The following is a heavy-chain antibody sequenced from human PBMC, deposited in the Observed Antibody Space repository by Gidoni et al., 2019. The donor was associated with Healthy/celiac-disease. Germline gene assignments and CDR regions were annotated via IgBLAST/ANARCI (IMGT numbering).Heavy chain of an antibody. Sequence: QVQLVESGGGVVQPGRSLRLSCAASGFTFSSYAMHWVRQAPGKGLEWVAVISYDGSNKYYADSVKGRFTISRDNSKNTLYLQMNSLRAEDTAVYYCARHPPRLRFMDYWGQGTLVTVSS. CDR3: ARHPPRLRFMDY. J-gene: IGHJ4*02. V-gene: IGHV3-30-3*01. CDR2: ISYDGSNK. CDR1: GFTFSSYA. D-gene: IGHD3-3*01.